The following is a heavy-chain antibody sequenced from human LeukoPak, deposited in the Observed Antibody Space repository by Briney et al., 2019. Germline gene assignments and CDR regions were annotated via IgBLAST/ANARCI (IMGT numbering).Heavy chain of an antibody. J-gene: IGHJ3*02. CDR3: ARSYDYYDSSGHWGDAFDI. CDR2: IYTSGST. D-gene: IGHD3-22*01. Sequence: SETLSLTCTVSGGSISSYYWSWIRQPAGKELEWIGRIYTSGSTNYNPSLKSRVTMSVDTSKNQFSLKLSSVTAADTAVYYCARSYDYYDSSGHWGDAFDIWGQGTMVTVSS. V-gene: IGHV4-4*07. CDR1: GGSISSYY.